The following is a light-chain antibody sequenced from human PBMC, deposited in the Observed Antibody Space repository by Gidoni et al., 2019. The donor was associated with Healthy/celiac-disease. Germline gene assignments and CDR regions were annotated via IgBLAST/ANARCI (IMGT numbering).Light chain of an antibody. CDR1: QGISSY. Sequence: DIQLTQSPSFLSASVGDRVTITCRASQGISSYLAWYQQKPGKAPKLLIYAASTLQSGVPSRFSGSGSGTEFTLTISSLQPEDFATYYCQQLNSWTGTFGQGTKVEIK. CDR2: AAS. J-gene: IGKJ1*01. V-gene: IGKV1-9*01. CDR3: QQLNSWTGT.